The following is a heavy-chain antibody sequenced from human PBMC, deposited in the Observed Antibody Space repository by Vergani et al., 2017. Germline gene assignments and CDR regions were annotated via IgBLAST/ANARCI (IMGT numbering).Heavy chain of an antibody. CDR2: IIPILGIA. D-gene: IGHD1-26*01. J-gene: IGHJ6*03. Sequence: QVQLVQSGAEVKKPGASVKVSCKASGYTFTSYAISWVRQAPGQGLEWMGRIIPILGIANYAQKFQGRVTITADKSTSTAYMELSSLRSEDTAVYYCARDLRGSYYGATTGYYYMDVWGKGTTVTVSS. V-gene: IGHV1-69*04. CDR3: ARDLRGSYYGATTGYYYMDV. CDR1: GYTFTSYA.